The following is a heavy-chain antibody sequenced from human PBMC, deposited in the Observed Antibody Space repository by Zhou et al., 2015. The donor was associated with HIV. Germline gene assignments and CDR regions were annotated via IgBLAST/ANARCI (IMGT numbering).Heavy chain of an antibody. CDR2: ILPLFGTP. D-gene: IGHD6-6*01. CDR3: ARDRGGAARPAWRYFDL. V-gene: IGHV1-69*01. Sequence: QVQLVQSGAEVKKPGSSVKVSCKASGGTFNSYEISWVRQAPGQGLVWMGGILPLFGTPNYAQKFLGRVTITVDETTKTAYMELSSLRSEDTAVYYCARDRGGAARPAWRYFDLWGRGTLVTVSS. J-gene: IGHJ2*01. CDR1: GGTFNSYE.